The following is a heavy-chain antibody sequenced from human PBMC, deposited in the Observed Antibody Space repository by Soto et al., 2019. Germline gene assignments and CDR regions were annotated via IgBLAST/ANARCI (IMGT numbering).Heavy chain of an antibody. CDR3: ARAPYYYDSSGYYSYYFDY. D-gene: IGHD3-22*01. Sequence: LRLSWAASGFTFSDYYMIWIRQAPLKGLEWVSYISSSGSTIYYADSVKGRFTISRDNAKNSLYLQMNSLRAEDTAVYYCARAPYYYDSSGYYSYYFDYWGQGTLVTVSS. J-gene: IGHJ4*02. V-gene: IGHV3-11*01. CDR2: ISSSGSTI. CDR1: GFTFSDYY.